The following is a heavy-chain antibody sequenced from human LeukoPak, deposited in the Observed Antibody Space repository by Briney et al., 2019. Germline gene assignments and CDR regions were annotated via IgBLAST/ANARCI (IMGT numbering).Heavy chain of an antibody. D-gene: IGHD3-10*01. CDR3: AREPITMVRGVIIAFDY. CDR2: IIPIFGTA. CDR1: GGTFSSYA. Sequence: SVKVSCKASGGTFSSYAISWVRQAPGQGLEWMGGIIPIFGTANYAQKFQGRVTITADESTSTAYMELSSLRSEDTAVYYCAREPITMVRGVIIAFDYWGQGTLVTVST. V-gene: IGHV1-69*13. J-gene: IGHJ4*02.